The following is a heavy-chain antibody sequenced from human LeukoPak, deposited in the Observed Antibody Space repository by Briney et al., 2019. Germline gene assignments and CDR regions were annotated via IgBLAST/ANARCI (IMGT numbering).Heavy chain of an antibody. J-gene: IGHJ6*03. CDR1: GFTFSNAW. Sequence: GGSLRLSCAASGFTFSNAWMSWVRQAPGKGLEWVGRIKSKTDGGTTDYAAPVKGRFTISRDDSKNTLYLQMNSLKTEDTAVYYCTTDGEYIVVVVAANYYMDVWGKGTTVTVSS. D-gene: IGHD2-15*01. CDR2: IKSKTDGGTT. V-gene: IGHV3-15*01. CDR3: TTDGEYIVVVVAANYYMDV.